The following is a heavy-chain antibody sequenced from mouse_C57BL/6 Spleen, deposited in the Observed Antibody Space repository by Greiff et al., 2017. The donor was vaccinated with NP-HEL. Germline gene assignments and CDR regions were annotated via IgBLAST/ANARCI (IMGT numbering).Heavy chain of an antibody. CDR2: ISDGGSYT. D-gene: IGHD2-2*01. Sequence: EVQLVESGGGLVKPGGSLKLSCAASGFTFSSYAMSWVRQTPEKRLEWVATISDGGSYTYYPDNVKGRFTISRDNAKNNLYLQMSHLKSEDTAMYYCARKEGYDAYWGQGTLVTVSA. J-gene: IGHJ3*01. CDR1: GFTFSSYA. CDR3: ARKEGYDAY. V-gene: IGHV5-4*01.